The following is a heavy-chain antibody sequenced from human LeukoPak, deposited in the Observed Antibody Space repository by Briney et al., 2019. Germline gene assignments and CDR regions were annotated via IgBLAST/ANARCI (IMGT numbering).Heavy chain of an antibody. Sequence: SETLSLTCTVSGGSISSYYWSWIRQPPGKGLEWIGYIYYSGSTNYNPSLKSRVTISVDTSKNQFSLELSSVTAADTAMYYCARRAYSSGWYYFDYWGQGTLVTVSS. CDR3: ARRAYSSGWYYFDY. V-gene: IGHV4-59*01. J-gene: IGHJ4*02. CDR1: GGSISSYY. D-gene: IGHD6-19*01. CDR2: IYYSGST.